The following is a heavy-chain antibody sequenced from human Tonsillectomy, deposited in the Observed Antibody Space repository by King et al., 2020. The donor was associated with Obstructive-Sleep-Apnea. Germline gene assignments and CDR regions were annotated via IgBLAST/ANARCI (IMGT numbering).Heavy chain of an antibody. CDR1: GGSISGSSYY. V-gene: IGHV4-39*07. J-gene: IGHJ6*02. CDR3: ARGISRYGLDV. Sequence: QLQESGPGLVEPSETLSLTCTVSGGSISGSSYYWGWIRQPPGKGLEWIGSIYYSGSTYDNPSLKSRVTISVDTSKNQFSLKLSSVTAADTAVYYCARGISRYGLDVWGQGTTVTVSS. CDR2: IYYSGST. D-gene: IGHD2-15*01.